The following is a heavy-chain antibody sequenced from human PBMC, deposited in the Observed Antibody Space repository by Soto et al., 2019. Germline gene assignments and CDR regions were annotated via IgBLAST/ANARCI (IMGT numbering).Heavy chain of an antibody. V-gene: IGHV3-23*01. D-gene: IGHD2-2*01. J-gene: IGHJ4*02. CDR2: INSRAGTT. CDR1: GFTFSSFG. Sequence: GGFLRLSCAAAGFTFSSFGMSWVRQAPGKGLEWVSGINSRAGTTYYADSVKGRFTISRDNSKNTLYLQMNSLTAEDTAVYYCAKDRSSTSCYAFDYWGRGTLVTVSS. CDR3: AKDRSSTSCYAFDY.